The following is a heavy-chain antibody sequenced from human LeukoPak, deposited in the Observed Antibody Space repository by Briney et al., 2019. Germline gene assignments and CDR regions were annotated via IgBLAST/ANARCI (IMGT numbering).Heavy chain of an antibody. Sequence: KPSETLSLTCTVSGDFLSSGLYYWGWIRQPPGKGLTWIGSVYYSGSTFFNASFENRVAMSVDTSKNQFSLKLSSVTAADTAVYYCARHNSLRTVAGPYYFDYWGQGTLVTVSS. V-gene: IGHV4-39*01. CDR2: VYYSGST. CDR3: ARHNSLRTVAGPYYFDY. J-gene: IGHJ4*02. D-gene: IGHD6-19*01. CDR1: GDFLSSGLYY.